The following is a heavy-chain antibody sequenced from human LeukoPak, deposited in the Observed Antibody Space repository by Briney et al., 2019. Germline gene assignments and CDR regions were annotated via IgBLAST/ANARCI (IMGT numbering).Heavy chain of an antibody. Sequence: GGSLRLSCAASGFTFSSYAISWVRQAPGKGLVWVSAISGSGGITYYADSVKGRFTISRDNSKNTLYLQMNSLRAEDTAVYYCAKDEITMVRGVIVNWGQGTLVTVSS. D-gene: IGHD3-10*01. J-gene: IGHJ4*02. CDR2: ISGSGGIT. V-gene: IGHV3-23*01. CDR1: GFTFSSYA. CDR3: AKDEITMVRGVIVN.